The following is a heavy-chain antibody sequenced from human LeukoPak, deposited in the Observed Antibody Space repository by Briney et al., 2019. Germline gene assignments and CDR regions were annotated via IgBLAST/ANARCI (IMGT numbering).Heavy chain of an antibody. J-gene: IGHJ4*02. D-gene: IGHD5-18*01. Sequence: GASVKVSCKASGYTFTGYYMHWVRQAPGQGLEWTGWINPNSGGTNYAQKFPGRVTMTRDTSISTAYMELSRLGSDDTAVYYCGSGGPYRAMVYVSYWGQGTLLTVSS. V-gene: IGHV1-2*02. CDR3: GSGGPYRAMVYVSY. CDR2: INPNSGGT. CDR1: GYTFTGYY.